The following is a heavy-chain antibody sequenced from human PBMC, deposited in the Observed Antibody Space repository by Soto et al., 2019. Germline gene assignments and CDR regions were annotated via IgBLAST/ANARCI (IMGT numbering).Heavy chain of an antibody. Sequence: QVQLVESGGGVVQPGRSLRLSCAASGFTFSSYAMHGVRQAPGKGLEWVAVISYDGSNKYYADSVKGRFTISRDNSKNTLYLQMNSLRAEDTAVYYCARDVAPSLYYYYYYGMDVWGQGTTVTVSS. CDR3: ARDVAPSLYYYYYYGMDV. J-gene: IGHJ6*02. D-gene: IGHD2-15*01. V-gene: IGHV3-30-3*01. CDR1: GFTFSSYA. CDR2: ISYDGSNK.